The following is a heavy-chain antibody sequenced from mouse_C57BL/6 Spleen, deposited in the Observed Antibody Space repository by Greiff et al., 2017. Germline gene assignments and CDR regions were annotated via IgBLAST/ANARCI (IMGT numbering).Heavy chain of an antibody. J-gene: IGHJ4*01. V-gene: IGHV1-61*01. CDR1: GYTFTSYW. CDR2: IYPSDSET. Sequence: QVQLQQPGAELVRPGSSVKLSCKASGYTFTSYWMDLVKQRPGQGLEWIGNIYPSDSETHYNQKFKDKATLTVDKSSSTAYMQLSSLTSEDSAVYYCARRDYDEYYYAMDYWGQGTSVTVSS. CDR3: ARRDYDEYYYAMDY. D-gene: IGHD2-4*01.